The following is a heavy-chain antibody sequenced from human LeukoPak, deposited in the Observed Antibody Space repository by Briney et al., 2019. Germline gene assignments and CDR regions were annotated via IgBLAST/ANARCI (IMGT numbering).Heavy chain of an antibody. CDR2: IYYSGST. D-gene: IGHD5-24*01. CDR3: ARYRQEGWYFDY. Sequence: SETLSLTCTVSGGSISSYYWSWIRQPPGKGLEWIGYIYYSGSTNYNPSLKSRVTISVDTSKNQFSLKLSSVTAADTAVYCCARYRQEGWYFDYWGQGTLVTVSS. V-gene: IGHV4-59*08. J-gene: IGHJ4*02. CDR1: GGSISSYY.